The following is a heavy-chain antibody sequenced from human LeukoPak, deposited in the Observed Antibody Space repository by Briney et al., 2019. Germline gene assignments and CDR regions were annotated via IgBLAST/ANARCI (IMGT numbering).Heavy chain of an antibody. CDR1: GGSISSSSYY. CDR2: IYYSGST. Sequence: SQTLSLTCTVSGGSISSSSYYWSWIRQPPGKGLEWIGYIYYSGSTNYNPSLKSRVTISVDTSKNQFSLKLSSVTAADTAVYYCARIYGSGDGGFDYWGQGTLVTVSS. CDR3: ARIYGSGDGGFDY. J-gene: IGHJ4*02. V-gene: IGHV4-61*01. D-gene: IGHD3-10*01.